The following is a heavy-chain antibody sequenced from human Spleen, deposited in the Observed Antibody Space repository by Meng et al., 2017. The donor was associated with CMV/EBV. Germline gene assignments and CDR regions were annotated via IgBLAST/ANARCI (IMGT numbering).Heavy chain of an antibody. D-gene: IGHD4-17*01. V-gene: IGHV3-21*01. CDR3: ARDFAFGDYADY. CDR1: GFSFSSYT. Sequence: GGPLRLSCAASGFSFSSYTMNWVRQAPGKGLEWVSSISGSRKYIYYADSVKGRFTISRDNAKNSLYLQMNSLRAEDTAVYYCARDFAFGDYADYWGQGTLVTVSS. J-gene: IGHJ4*02. CDR2: ISGSRKYI.